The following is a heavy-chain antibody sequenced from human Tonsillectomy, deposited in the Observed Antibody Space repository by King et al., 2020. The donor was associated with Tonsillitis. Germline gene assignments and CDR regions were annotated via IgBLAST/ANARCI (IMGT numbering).Heavy chain of an antibody. V-gene: IGHV3-48*03. CDR3: ARENGANYYSYYMDA. CDR1: GFTFSNYE. CDR2: INSSGGTK. Sequence: VQLVESGGGLVQPGGSLRLSCAASGFTFSNYEMNWVRQAPGKGLEWVSNINSSGGTKHYADSVKGRFTISRDNANNSLYLQMNSLRAEDTAVYYCARENGANYYSYYMDAWGKGTTVTVSS. D-gene: IGHD4/OR15-4a*01. J-gene: IGHJ6*03.